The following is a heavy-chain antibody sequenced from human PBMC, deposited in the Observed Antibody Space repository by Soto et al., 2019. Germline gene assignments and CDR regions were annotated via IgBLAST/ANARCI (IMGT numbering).Heavy chain of an antibody. J-gene: IGHJ4*02. CDR3: ARDEYYDFWSGYSTRYFDY. CDR2: ISSSSSYI. D-gene: IGHD3-3*01. Sequence: GGSLRLSCAASGFTFSSYSMNWVRQAPGKGLECVSSISSSSSYIYYADSVKGRFTISRDNAKNSLYLQMNSLRAEDTAVYYCARDEYYDFWSGYSTRYFDYWGQGTLVTVYS. V-gene: IGHV3-21*01. CDR1: GFTFSSYS.